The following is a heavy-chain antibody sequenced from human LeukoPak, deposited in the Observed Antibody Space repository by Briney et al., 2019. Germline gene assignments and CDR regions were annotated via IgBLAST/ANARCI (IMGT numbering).Heavy chain of an antibody. CDR1: GFTFSNYW. CDR3: ARAPSEIGGYYPEYFRH. Sequence: GGSLRLSCAAAGFTFSNYWMHWVRQAPGKGLVWVSRIKSDGRTNYADSVKGRFTISRDNAKNTVSLQMNSLRAEDTGVYYCARAPSEIGGYYPEYFRHWGQGTLVSVSS. J-gene: IGHJ1*01. CDR2: IKSDGRT. V-gene: IGHV3-74*01. D-gene: IGHD3-22*01.